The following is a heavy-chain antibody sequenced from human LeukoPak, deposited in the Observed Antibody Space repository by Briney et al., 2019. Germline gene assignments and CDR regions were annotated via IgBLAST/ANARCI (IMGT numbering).Heavy chain of an antibody. J-gene: IGHJ4*02. V-gene: IGHV1-18*01. Sequence: ASVKVSCKASGYTFSNYGISWVRQAPGQGLEWMGWISAYNGNTNYAQKLQGRVTMTTDTSTSTAYMELRSLRSDDTAVYYCARLGALGCSSTSCYFDYWGQGTLVTVSS. CDR1: GYTFSNYG. CDR3: ARLGALGCSSTSCYFDY. D-gene: IGHD2-2*01. CDR2: ISAYNGNT.